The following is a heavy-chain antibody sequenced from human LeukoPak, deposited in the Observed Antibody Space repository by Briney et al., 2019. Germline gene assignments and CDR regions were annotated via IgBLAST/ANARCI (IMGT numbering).Heavy chain of an antibody. CDR3: ARGLPSAAHAFDI. V-gene: IGHV1-8*02. CDR1: GYTFTSYG. J-gene: IGHJ3*02. CDR2: MNPNSGNT. Sequence: ASVKVSCKXSGYTFTSYGISWVRQAPGQGLEWMGWMNPNSGNTGYAQKFQGRVTMTRNTSISTAYMELSSLRSEDTAVYYCARGLPSAAHAFDIWGQGTMVTVSS.